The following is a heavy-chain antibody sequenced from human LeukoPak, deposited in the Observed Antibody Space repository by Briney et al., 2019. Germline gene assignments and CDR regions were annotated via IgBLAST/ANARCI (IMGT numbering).Heavy chain of an antibody. D-gene: IGHD3-16*02. J-gene: IGHJ4*02. CDR2: IYYSGST. CDR3: ARDFYLDY. V-gene: IGHV4-39*07. Sequence: PSETLSLTCTVSGGSISSSSYYWGWIRQPPGKGLEWIGSIYYSGSTYYNPSLKSRVTISVDTSKNQFSLKLSSVTAADTAVYYCARDFYLDYWGQGTLVTVSS. CDR1: GGSISSSSYY.